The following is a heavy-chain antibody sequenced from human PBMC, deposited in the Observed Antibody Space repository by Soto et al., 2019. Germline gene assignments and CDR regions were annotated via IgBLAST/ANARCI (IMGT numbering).Heavy chain of an antibody. V-gene: IGHV3-15*07. D-gene: IGHD3-22*01. CDR1: GFTFSNAW. CDR3: ARDLLPAKNYYDSSGYHTKTKRPFDY. CDR2: IKSKTDGGTT. Sequence: PGGSLRLSCAASGFTFSNAWMNWVRQAPGKGLEWVGRIKSKTDGGTTDYAAPVKGRFTISRDDSKNTLYLQMNSLRAEDTAVYYCARDLLPAKNYYDSSGYHTKTKRPFDYWGQGTLVTVSS. J-gene: IGHJ4*02.